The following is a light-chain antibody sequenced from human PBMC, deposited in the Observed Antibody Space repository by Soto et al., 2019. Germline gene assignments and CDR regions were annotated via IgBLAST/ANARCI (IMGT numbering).Light chain of an antibody. V-gene: IGKV3D-20*01. Sequence: DIVLTQSPGTLSLSPGERATLSCRASQSVSNIYIAWYQQKPGLAPRLLIYDASSRATGIPDRFSGSGSGTDFTLTISRLEPEDFAVYYCQQYGSSPRTFGQGTKVDIK. CDR2: DAS. CDR1: QSVSNIY. CDR3: QQYGSSPRT. J-gene: IGKJ1*01.